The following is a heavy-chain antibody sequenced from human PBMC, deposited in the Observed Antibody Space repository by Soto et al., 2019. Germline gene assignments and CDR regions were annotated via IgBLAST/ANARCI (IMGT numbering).Heavy chain of an antibody. CDR3: AGTAAGLTYYYGMDV. J-gene: IGHJ6*02. CDR2: ISWNSGSI. V-gene: IGHV3-9*01. D-gene: IGHD6-19*01. Sequence: GGSLRLSCAASGFTFDDYAMHWVRQAPGKGLEWVSGISWNSGSIGYADSVKGRFTISRDNAKNSLYLQMNSLRAEDTSWYCCAGTAAGLTYYYGMDVWGQGTTVTVSS. CDR1: GFTFDDYA.